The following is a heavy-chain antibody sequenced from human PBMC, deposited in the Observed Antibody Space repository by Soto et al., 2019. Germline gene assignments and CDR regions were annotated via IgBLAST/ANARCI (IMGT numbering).Heavy chain of an antibody. CDR3: VKGYSGYDFSAFDY. V-gene: IGHV3-64D*08. CDR2: ISSNGGST. J-gene: IGHJ4*02. Sequence: PGGSLRLSCSASGFTFSSYAMHWVRQAPGKGLEYVSAISSNGGSTYYADSVKGRFTISRDNSKNTLYLQMSSLRAEDTAVYYCVKGYSGYDFSAFDYWGQGTLVTVS. CDR1: GFTFSSYA. D-gene: IGHD5-12*01.